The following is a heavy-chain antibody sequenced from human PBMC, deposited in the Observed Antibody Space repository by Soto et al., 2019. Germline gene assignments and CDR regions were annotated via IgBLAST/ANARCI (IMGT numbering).Heavy chain of an antibody. CDR2: IYYSGST. V-gene: IGHV4-59*08. J-gene: IGHJ3*02. CDR1: GGSISSYY. CDR3: ARPRKYSSGAFDI. Sequence: SETLSLTCTVSGGSISSYYWSWIRQPPGKGLEWIGYIYYSGSTNYNPSLKSRVTISVDTSKNQFSLKLSSVTAADTAVYYCARPRKYSSGAFDIWGQGTMVTVSS. D-gene: IGHD6-19*01.